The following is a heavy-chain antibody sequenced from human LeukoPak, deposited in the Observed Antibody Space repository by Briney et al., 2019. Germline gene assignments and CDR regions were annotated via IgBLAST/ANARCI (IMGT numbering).Heavy chain of an antibody. J-gene: IGHJ3*02. D-gene: IGHD2/OR15-2a*01. CDR1: GGSISSYD. CDR2: IYYSGST. V-gene: IGHV4-59*01. CDR3: ARVGFYARAFDI. Sequence: PSETLSLTCTVSGGSISSYDWSWIRQPPGKGLEWIGYIYYSGSTKYNPSLKSRVTMSVDTSKNQFSLKLASVTAADTGVYYCARVGFYARAFDIWGQGTMITVSS.